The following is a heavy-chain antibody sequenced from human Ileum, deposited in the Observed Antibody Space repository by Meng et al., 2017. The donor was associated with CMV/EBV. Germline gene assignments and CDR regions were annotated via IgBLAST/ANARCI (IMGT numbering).Heavy chain of an antibody. J-gene: IGHJ5*02. Sequence: GESLKISCAASGFTFSSYWMHWVRQAPGKGLVWVSRINSDGSSTSYADSVKGRFTISRDNAKNTLYLQMNSLRAEDTAVYYCARGDRGWFDPWGQGTLVTVSS. CDR3: ARGDRGWFDP. CDR1: GFTFSSYW. CDR2: INSDGSST. D-gene: IGHD3-10*01. V-gene: IGHV3-74*01.